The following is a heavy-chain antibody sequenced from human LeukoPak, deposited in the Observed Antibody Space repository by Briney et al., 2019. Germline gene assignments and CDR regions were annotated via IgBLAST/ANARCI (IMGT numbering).Heavy chain of an antibody. CDR3: ARTAARGYFDY. D-gene: IGHD2-21*02. Sequence: PSETLSLTCAVYAYSISDGYFWAWIRQPPGKGLEWIGSIYHSGSTYYSPSLKSRVTISVDTSKNQFSLKLNSVTAADTAVYYCARTAARGYFDYWGQGTLVTVSS. CDR2: IYHSGST. CDR1: AYSISDGYF. V-gene: IGHV4-38-2*01. J-gene: IGHJ4*02.